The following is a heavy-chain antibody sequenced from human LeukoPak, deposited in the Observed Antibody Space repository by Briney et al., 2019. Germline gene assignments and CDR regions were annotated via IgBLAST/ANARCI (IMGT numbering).Heavy chain of an antibody. CDR2: IKQDGSEK. CDR3: ARDEACFDY. V-gene: IGHV3-7*01. CDR1: GLTFSSYW. Sequence: GGSLRLSGAASGLTFSSYWMSWVGQAPGKGREGVANIKQDGSEKYYVDSVKGRFTISRDNAKNSLYLQMNSLRAEDTAVYYCARDEACFDYWGQGTLVTVSS. J-gene: IGHJ4*02.